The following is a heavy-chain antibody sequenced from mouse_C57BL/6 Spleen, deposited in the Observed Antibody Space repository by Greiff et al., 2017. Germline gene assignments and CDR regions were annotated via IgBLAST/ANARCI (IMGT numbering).Heavy chain of an antibody. CDR1: GFNIKDYY. Sequence: EVKVVESGAELVRPGASVKLSCTASGFNIKDYYMHWVKQRPEQGLEWIGRIDPEDGDTEYAPKFQGKATMTADTSSNTAYLQLSSLTSEDTAVYYCTTLYYGSSYDWYFDVWGTGTTVTVSS. V-gene: IGHV14-1*01. D-gene: IGHD1-1*01. CDR3: TTLYYGSSYDWYFDV. CDR2: IDPEDGDT. J-gene: IGHJ1*03.